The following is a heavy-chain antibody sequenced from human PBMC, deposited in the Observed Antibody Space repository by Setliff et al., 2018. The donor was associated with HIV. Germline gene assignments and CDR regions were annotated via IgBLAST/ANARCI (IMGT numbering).Heavy chain of an antibody. V-gene: IGHV3-48*01. CDR1: GFVFSDHS. D-gene: IGHD1-26*01. CDR3: VRDQLRWPERWDFDL. J-gene: IGHJ4*02. CDR2: ITATGTTV. Sequence: PGGSLRLSCAGSGFVFSDHSFHWVRQSPGEGLEWLAYITATGTTVSYADSVRGRFIISRDSFNNVLFLQMKRLRVEDTALYYCVRDQLRWPERWDFDLWGRGTLVTVSS.